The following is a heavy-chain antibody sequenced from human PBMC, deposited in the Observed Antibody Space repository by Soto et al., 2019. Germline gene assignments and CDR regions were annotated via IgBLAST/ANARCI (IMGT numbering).Heavy chain of an antibody. Sequence: SETLSLTCTISGGSISSYYWSWIRQTPGKGLEWIGYVYFSGSTNYNPSLKSRVLISIDTSRNQFSLKLNSVTAADTAVYYCKRDMDIAHRGSGPSNVSGPGKTVTVSS. D-gene: IGHD6-13*01. CDR1: GGSISSYY. CDR2: VYFSGST. CDR3: KRDMDIAHRGSGPSNV. V-gene: IGHV4-59*01. J-gene: IGHJ6*02.